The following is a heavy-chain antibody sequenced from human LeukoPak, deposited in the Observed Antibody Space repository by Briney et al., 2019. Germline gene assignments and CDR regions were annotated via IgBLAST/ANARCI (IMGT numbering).Heavy chain of an antibody. Sequence: PSETLSLTCTVSGGSISSYYWSWIRQPPGKGLEWIGYIYYSGSTNYNPSLKSRVTISVDTSKNQFSLKLSSVTAADTAVYYCARGGGYSGYDSHFDYWGQGTLVTVSS. CDR2: IYYSGST. CDR1: GGSISSYY. D-gene: IGHD5-12*01. V-gene: IGHV4-59*01. CDR3: ARGGGYSGYDSHFDY. J-gene: IGHJ4*02.